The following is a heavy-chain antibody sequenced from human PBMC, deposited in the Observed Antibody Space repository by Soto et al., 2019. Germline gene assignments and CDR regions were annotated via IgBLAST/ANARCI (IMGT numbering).Heavy chain of an antibody. J-gene: IGHJ6*02. V-gene: IGHV3-74*01. D-gene: IGHD3-10*01. CDR2: INSDGSST. CDR1: GFTFSSYW. CDR3: TRDGSLRFGELLSAYGMDV. Sequence: PGGSLRLSCAASGFTFSSYWMHWVRQAPGKGLVWVSRINSDGSSTSYADSVKGRFTISRDNAKNTLYLQMNSLRAEDTAVYYCTRDGSLRFGELLSAYGMDVWGQGTTVTVSS.